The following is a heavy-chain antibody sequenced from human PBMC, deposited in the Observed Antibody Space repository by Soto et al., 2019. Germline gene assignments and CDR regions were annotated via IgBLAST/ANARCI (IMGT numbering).Heavy chain of an antibody. V-gene: IGHV4-34*01. D-gene: IGHD3-3*02. J-gene: IGHJ4*02. CDR3: ARRQSRIRNFDY. Sequence: SETLSVTCAVYGGSFSGYYWSWIRPPPGKGLEWIGEINHSGSTNYNPSLTSRVTISVDTSKNQFSLNLSSVTAADTAVYYCARRQSRIRNFDYWGQGTLVTVSS. CDR2: INHSGST. CDR1: GGSFSGYY.